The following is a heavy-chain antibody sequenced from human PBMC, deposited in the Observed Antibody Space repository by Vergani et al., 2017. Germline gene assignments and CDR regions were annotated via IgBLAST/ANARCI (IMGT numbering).Heavy chain of an antibody. CDR3: AKDASGWSPFDY. CDR2: ISGSGGST. CDR1: GFTFSSYA. V-gene: IGHV3-23*01. J-gene: IGHJ4*02. D-gene: IGHD6-19*01. Sequence: AASGFTFSSYAMSWVRQAPGKGLEWVSAISGSGGSTYYADSVKGRFTISRDNSKNTLYLQMNSLRAEDTAAYYCAKDASGWSPFDYWGQGTLVTVSS.